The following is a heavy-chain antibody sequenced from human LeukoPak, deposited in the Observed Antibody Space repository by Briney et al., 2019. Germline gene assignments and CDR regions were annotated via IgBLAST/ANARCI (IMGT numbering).Heavy chain of an antibody. V-gene: IGHV3-48*03. Sequence: TGGSLRLSCAASGFTFSSYEMNWVRQAPGKGLEWVSYISTSGNTIYYAESVRGRFTISRDNAKNSLYLQMNGLRAEDTAVYYCARDLAGSGESRFDPWGQGTLVTVSS. D-gene: IGHD3-10*01. J-gene: IGHJ5*02. CDR3: ARDLAGSGESRFDP. CDR2: ISTSGNTI. CDR1: GFTFSSYE.